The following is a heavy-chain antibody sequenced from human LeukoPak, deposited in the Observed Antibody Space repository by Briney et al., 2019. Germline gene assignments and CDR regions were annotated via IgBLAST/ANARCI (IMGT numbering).Heavy chain of an antibody. Sequence: GGSLRLSCAASGFTVSINYMSWVRQAPGKGLEWVSVIYSGGSTYYADSVKGRFTISRDNSKNTLYLQMNSLRAEDTAVYYCARAPSRHSSSWMHFDPWGQGTLVTVSS. CDR1: GFTVSINY. J-gene: IGHJ5*02. CDR3: ARAPSRHSSSWMHFDP. CDR2: IYSGGST. V-gene: IGHV3-53*01. D-gene: IGHD6-13*01.